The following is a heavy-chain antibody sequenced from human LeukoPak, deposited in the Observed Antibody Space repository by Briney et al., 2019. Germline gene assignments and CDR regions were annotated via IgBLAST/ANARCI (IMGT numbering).Heavy chain of an antibody. D-gene: IGHD3-22*01. CDR2: ISSSGSTI. CDR1: GFTFSDYY. J-gene: IGHJ4*02. V-gene: IGHV3-11*04. CDR3: ARDLGYYYDSSGYYGGGDY. Sequence: TAGGSLRLSCAASGFTFSDYYMSWIRQAPGKGLEWVSYISSSGSTIYYADSVKGRFTISRDNAKNSLYLQMNSLGAEDTAVYYCARDLGYYYDSSGYYGGGDYWGQGTLVTVSS.